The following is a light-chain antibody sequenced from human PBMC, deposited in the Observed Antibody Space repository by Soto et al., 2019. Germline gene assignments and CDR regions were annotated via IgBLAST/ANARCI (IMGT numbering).Light chain of an antibody. CDR1: QSVSTW. Sequence: IQMTQSPSTLSVSVGDRITITCRASQSVSTWLAWYQQKPGRVPKLLIYDASTLESGVPSTFGGNGSGTESTLTINSLQPEEFATYSCQHYNSFPYTFGQGTKLAI. CDR2: DAS. CDR3: QHYNSFPYT. J-gene: IGKJ2*01. V-gene: IGKV1-5*01.